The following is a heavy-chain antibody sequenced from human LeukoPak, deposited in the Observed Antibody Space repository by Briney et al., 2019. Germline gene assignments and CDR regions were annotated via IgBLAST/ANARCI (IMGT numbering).Heavy chain of an antibody. CDR3: ARAVGPRGGNWFDP. D-gene: IGHD1-26*01. CDR2: VNPSSGST. Sequence: VASVQVSCKASGYTFTSYFMHWVRQAPGQGLEWMGVVNPSSGSTTYSQKFQGRVTMTRDTSTSTVYMDLSSLRSEDTAVYYCARAVGPRGGNWFDPWGQGTLVTVSS. J-gene: IGHJ5*02. CDR1: GYTFTSYF. V-gene: IGHV1-46*01.